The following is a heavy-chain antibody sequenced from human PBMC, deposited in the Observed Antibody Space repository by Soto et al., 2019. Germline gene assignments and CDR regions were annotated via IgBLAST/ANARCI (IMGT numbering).Heavy chain of an antibody. Sequence: PSETLSLTCAVYGGSFSGYYWSWIRQPPGKGLEWIGEINHSGSTNYNPSLKSRVTISVDTSKNQFSLKLSSVTAADTAVYYCARGAIVVVTAIPGRYFGYWGQGTLVTVSS. V-gene: IGHV4-34*01. D-gene: IGHD2-21*02. J-gene: IGHJ4*02. CDR3: ARGAIVVVTAIPGRYFGY. CDR2: INHSGST. CDR1: GGSFSGYY.